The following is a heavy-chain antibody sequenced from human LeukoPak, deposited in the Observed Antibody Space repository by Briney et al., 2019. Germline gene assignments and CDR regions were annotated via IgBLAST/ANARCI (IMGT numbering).Heavy chain of an antibody. CDR1: GGSISSSSYY. CDR2: IYYSGST. J-gene: IGHJ5*02. V-gene: IGHV4-39*07. CDR3: ARVLKAAASTLGNKHNWFDP. Sequence: SETLSLTCTVSGGSISSSSYYWGWIRQPPGKGLEWIGSIYYSGSTYYNPSLKSRVTISVDTSKNQFSLKLSSVTAAATAVYYCARVLKAAASTLGNKHNWFDPWGQGTLVTVSS. D-gene: IGHD6-13*01.